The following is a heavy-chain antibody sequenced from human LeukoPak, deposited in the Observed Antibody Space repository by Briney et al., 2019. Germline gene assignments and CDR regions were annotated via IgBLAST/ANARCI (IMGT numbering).Heavy chain of an antibody. V-gene: IGHV3-21*01. CDR1: GFTFSSYS. Sequence: GGSLRLSCAASGFTFSSYSMNWARQAPGKGLEWVSSISSSSSYIYYADSVKGRFTISRDNAKNSLFLQMDSLRPEDTAVYYCVRSLRSADFWGQGTLVTVSS. CDR3: VRSLRSADF. J-gene: IGHJ4*02. CDR2: ISSSSSYI.